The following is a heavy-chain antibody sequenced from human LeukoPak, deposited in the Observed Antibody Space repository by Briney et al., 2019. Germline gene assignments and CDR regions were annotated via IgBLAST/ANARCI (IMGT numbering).Heavy chain of an antibody. CDR1: GYTFTSYG. D-gene: IGHD5-18*01. J-gene: IGHJ4*02. CDR3: ARDGAAGYSYGYSGY. V-gene: IGHV1-18*01. CDR2: IIAYNGNT. Sequence: ASVKVSCKASGYTFTSYGISWVRQAPGQGLEWMGWIIAYNGNTNYAQKLQGRVTMTTDTTTSTAYMELRSLRSADTAVYYCARDGAAGYSYGYSGYWGQGTLVTVSS.